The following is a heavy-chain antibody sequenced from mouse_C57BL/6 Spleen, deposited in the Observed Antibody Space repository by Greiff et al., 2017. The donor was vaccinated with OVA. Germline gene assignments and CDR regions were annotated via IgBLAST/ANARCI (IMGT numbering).Heavy chain of an antibody. Sequence: EVKLLESGPGMVKPSQSLSLTCTVTGYSITSGYDWHWIRHFPGNKLEWMGYISYSGSTNYNPSLKSRISITHDTSKNHFFLKLNSVTTEDTATYYCARDEGNDYDGAWFAYWGQGTLVTVSA. CDR2: ISYSGST. V-gene: IGHV3-1*01. D-gene: IGHD2-4*01. J-gene: IGHJ3*01. CDR3: ARDEGNDYDGAWFAY. CDR1: GYSITSGYD.